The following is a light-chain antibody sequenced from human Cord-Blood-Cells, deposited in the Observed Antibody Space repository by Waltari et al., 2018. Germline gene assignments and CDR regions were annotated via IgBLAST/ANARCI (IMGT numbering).Light chain of an antibody. CDR2: KDS. CDR1: ALPKQY. J-gene: IGLJ2*01. CDR3: QSADSSGTYAV. V-gene: IGLV3-25*03. Sequence: SYELTQPPSVSVSPGQTARITCSGDALPKQYHYWYQQKPGQAPVLVMNKDSERPYGIPERSACSSAGTTVRLTMWWVQAEDESDYYCQSADSSGTYAVFGGGTKLTVL.